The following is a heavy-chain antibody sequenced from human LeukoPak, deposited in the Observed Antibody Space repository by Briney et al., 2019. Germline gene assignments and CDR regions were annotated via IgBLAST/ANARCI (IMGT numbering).Heavy chain of an antibody. J-gene: IGHJ4*02. V-gene: IGHV3-30*04. CDR1: GFNLNSYS. D-gene: IGHD6-13*01. CDR2: ISYDGSQT. CDR3: NSRLDY. Sequence: AGGSLRLSCAASGFNLNSYSMHWVRQSPGKGLEWVAVISYDGSQTYYADSVKGRFSISRDNSKNTLYLQMNSLRAEDTAVYYCNSRLDYWGQGTLVTVSS.